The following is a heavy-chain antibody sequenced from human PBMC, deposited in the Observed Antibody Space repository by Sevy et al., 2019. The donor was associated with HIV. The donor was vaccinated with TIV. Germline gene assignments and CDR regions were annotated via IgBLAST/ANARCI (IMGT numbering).Heavy chain of an antibody. CDR2: IIWNGGLT. J-gene: IGHJ4*02. Sequence: GGSLRLSCVASGFTFDDHGMSWVRQAPGKGLEWVSAIIWNGGLTNYADSVKGRFTISRDNARNSLYLQMNSLGVEDTAFYYCGREKSCGGACYYFDYWGRGTLVTVSS. CDR3: GREKSCGGACYYFDY. CDR1: GFTFDDHG. D-gene: IGHD2-21*02. V-gene: IGHV3-20*04.